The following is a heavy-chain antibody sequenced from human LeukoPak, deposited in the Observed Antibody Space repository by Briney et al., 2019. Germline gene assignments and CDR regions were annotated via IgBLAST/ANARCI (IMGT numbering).Heavy chain of an antibody. CDR2: ISPYNGNT. D-gene: IGHD2-15*01. V-gene: IGHV1-18*01. J-gene: IGHJ4*02. CDR1: GYTFTSYG. Sequence: SVKVSCKASGYTFTSYGISWVRQAPGQALEWMGWISPYNGNTNYAQKLQRRVTMTTDTSTSTAYMELRSVRSDDTAVYYCARDSGLSGGSWPLDYWGQGTLVTVSS. CDR3: ARDSGLSGGSWPLDY.